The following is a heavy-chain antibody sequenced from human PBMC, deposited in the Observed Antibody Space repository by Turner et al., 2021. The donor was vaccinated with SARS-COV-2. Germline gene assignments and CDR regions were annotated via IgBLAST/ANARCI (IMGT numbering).Heavy chain of an antibody. Sequence: EVQLVGSGGGLVKPGGSLRLSCAASGFTFSSYSMNWVRQAPGKGLEWVSSISSSSSYIYYADSVKGRFTISRDNAKNSLYLQMNSLRAEDTAVYYCARSPTAPGYYYDSSGYYTPYYFDYWGQGTLVTVSS. J-gene: IGHJ4*02. CDR3: ARSPTAPGYYYDSSGYYTPYYFDY. D-gene: IGHD3-22*01. CDR2: ISSSSSYI. V-gene: IGHV3-21*01. CDR1: GFTFSSYS.